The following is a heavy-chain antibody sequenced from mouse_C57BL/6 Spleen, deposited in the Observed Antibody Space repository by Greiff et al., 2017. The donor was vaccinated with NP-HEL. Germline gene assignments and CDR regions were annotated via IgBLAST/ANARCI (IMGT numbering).Heavy chain of an antibody. CDR1: GYTFTSYW. CDR2: INPSNGGT. D-gene: IGHD1-1*01. J-gene: IGHJ3*01. V-gene: IGHV1-53*01. Sequence: QVQLKQSGTELVKPGASVKLSCKASGYTFTSYWMHWVKQRPGQGLEWIGNINPSNGGTNYNEKFKSKATLTVDKSSSTAYMQLSSLTSEDSAVYYCAYYYGSSYGWFAYWGQGTLVTVSA. CDR3: AYYYGSSYGWFAY.